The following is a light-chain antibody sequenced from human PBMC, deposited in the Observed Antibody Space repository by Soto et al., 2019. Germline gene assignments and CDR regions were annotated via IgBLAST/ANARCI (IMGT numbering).Light chain of an antibody. CDR3: QHYNSYSEA. J-gene: IGKJ1*01. CDR1: QNVDTW. V-gene: IGKV1-5*01. Sequence: DIRMTQSPSTLSASVGDRVTITCRASQNVDTWLAWYQQKPGKAPKVLIYDASSLESGVPSRFSGSGYRTEFTLTISSLQTDDFATYYCQHYNSYSEAFGQGTKV. CDR2: DAS.